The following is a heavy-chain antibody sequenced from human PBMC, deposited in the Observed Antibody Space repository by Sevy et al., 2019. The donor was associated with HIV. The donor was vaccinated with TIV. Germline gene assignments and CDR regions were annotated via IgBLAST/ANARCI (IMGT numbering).Heavy chain of an antibody. CDR1: GYTFTSYD. J-gene: IGHJ4*02. Sequence: ASVKVSCKASGYTFTSYDINWVRQATGQGLEWMGWMNPNSGNTGYAQKFQGRVTMTRNTSISTAYMELSSLRSEDTAVYYCARGAGVRRRGATPYFDYWGQGTLVTVSS. CDR3: ARGAGVRRRGATPYFDY. CDR2: MNPNSGNT. D-gene: IGHD1-26*01. V-gene: IGHV1-8*01.